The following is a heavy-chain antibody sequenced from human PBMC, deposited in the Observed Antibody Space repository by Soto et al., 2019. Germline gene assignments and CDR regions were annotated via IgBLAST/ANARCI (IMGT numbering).Heavy chain of an antibody. J-gene: IGHJ5*02. CDR1: GGTFSSYA. D-gene: IGHD6-13*01. CDR2: IIPIFGTA. Sequence: GASVKVSCKASGGTFSSYAISWVRQAPGQGLEWMGGIIPIFGTANYAQKLQGRVTITADESTSTAYMELSSLRSEDTAVYYCARCEAAVRNWFDPWGQGTLVTVSS. CDR3: ARCEAAVRNWFDP. V-gene: IGHV1-69*13.